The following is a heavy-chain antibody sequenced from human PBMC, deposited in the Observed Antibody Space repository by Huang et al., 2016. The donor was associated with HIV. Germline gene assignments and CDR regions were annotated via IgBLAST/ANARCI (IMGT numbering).Heavy chain of an antibody. CDR2: VDESGTT. CDR3: VRDQGRLAVGGIDNWFDP. CDR1: GDSLSSHY. D-gene: IGHD6-13*01. Sequence: QVRLQESGPGLVKPSETLSLSCTVSGDSLSSHYWGWIRHPPGKGLEWIGTVDESGTTNYNPRLKSRITISVDTSKNGFSLNITSVSAADTAMYFCVRDQGRLAVGGIDNWFDPWGQGALVTVSS. J-gene: IGHJ5*02. V-gene: IGHV4-59*11.